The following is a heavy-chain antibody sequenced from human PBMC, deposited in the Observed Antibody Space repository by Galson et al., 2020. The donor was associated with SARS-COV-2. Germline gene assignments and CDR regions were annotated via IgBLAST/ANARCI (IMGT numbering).Heavy chain of an antibody. Sequence: QLGESLKISCAASGFTFSSYEMNWVRQAPGGGLEWLSYISSSGGAIYYADSLKGRFTISRDNAKNSLFLQMSSLGVEDTAVYYCAREVYRPQVLGYSGMDVWGQGTTVTVSS. D-gene: IGHD3-16*01. CDR1: GFTFSSYE. CDR3: AREVYRPQVLGYSGMDV. V-gene: IGHV3-48*03. J-gene: IGHJ6*02. CDR2: ISSSGGAI.